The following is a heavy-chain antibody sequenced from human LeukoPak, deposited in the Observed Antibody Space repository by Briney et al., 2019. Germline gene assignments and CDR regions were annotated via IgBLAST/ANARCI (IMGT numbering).Heavy chain of an antibody. J-gene: IGHJ6*02. D-gene: IGHD5-24*01. CDR3: ARDDLQMSYYYYGMDV. CDR1: GFTVNSNY. Sequence: PGGSLRLSCAASGFTVNSNYMSWVRQAPGKGLEWVAVISFDGSNRYYVDSGKGRFTISRDNFKNTLFLQMNSLRDEDTAVYYCARDDLQMSYYYYGMDVWGQGTTVTVSS. CDR2: ISFDGSNR. V-gene: IGHV3-30*03.